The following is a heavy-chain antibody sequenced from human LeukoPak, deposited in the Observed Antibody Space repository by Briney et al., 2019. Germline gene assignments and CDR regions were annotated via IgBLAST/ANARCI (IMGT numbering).Heavy chain of an antibody. D-gene: IGHD4-11*01. CDR2: INPSGGST. CDR1: GYTFTSYY. CDR3: ARTTVTTWALRY. V-gene: IGHV1-46*01. J-gene: IGHJ4*02. Sequence: ASVKVSCKASGYTFTSYYMHWVRQAPGQGLEWMGIINPSGGSTSYAQKFQGRVTMTRDKSTSTVYMELSSLRSEDTAVYYCARTTVTTWALRYWGQGTLVTVSS.